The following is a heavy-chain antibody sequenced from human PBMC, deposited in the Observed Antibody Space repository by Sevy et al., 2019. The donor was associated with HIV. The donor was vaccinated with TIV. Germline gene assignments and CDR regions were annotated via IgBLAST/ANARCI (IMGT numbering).Heavy chain of an antibody. J-gene: IGHJ4*02. V-gene: IGHV4-4*07. CDR1: GDSFSSYF. CDR3: ARSNWVTASNGFSKSYYFYY. Sequence: SETLSLTCTVSGDSFSSYFWAWIRQPAGKGLEWIGRINTSGSTNYNPSLRSRVTMSVDTSKSQFSLKVTSLTAADTAIYCCARSNWVTASNGFSKSYYFYYWGQGSLVTVSS. D-gene: IGHD7-27*01. CDR2: INTSGST.